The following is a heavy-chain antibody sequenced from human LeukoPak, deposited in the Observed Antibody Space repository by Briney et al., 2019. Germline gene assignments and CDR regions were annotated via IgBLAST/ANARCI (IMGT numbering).Heavy chain of an antibody. CDR1: GFTFSSYA. V-gene: IGHV3-30-3*01. D-gene: IGHD3-22*01. CDR3: ARDHYDSSGYSDY. Sequence: GSLRLSCAASGFTFSSYAMHWVRQAPGKGLEWVAVISNDGSNKYYADSVKGRFTISRDNSKNTLYLQMNSLRAEDTAVYYCARDHYDSSGYSDYWGQGTLVTVSS. CDR2: ISNDGSNK. J-gene: IGHJ4*02.